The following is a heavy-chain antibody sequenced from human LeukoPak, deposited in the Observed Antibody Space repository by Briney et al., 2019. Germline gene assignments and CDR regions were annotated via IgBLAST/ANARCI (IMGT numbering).Heavy chain of an antibody. J-gene: IGHJ4*02. CDR2: IKSDGSST. Sequence: PGGSLRLSCAASGFTVSSNYMSWVRQAPGKGLVWVSRIKSDGSSTNYADSVKGRFTISRDNAKNTVYLQMNSLRAEDTAVYYCASSLAALIWGQGTLVTVPS. D-gene: IGHD6-25*01. CDR1: GFTVSSNY. CDR3: ASSLAALI. V-gene: IGHV3-74*01.